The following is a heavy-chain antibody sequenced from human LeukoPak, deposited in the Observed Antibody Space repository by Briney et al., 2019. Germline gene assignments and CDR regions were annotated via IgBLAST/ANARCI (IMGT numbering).Heavy chain of an antibody. D-gene: IGHD4-17*01. Sequence: GASVKVSCKASGHTFTSYYMHWVRQAPGQGLEWMGIINPSGGSTSYAQKFQGRVTMTRDTSTSTVYMELSSLRSEDTAVYYCARSVTTVFFDYWGQGTLVTVSS. CDR2: INPSGGST. V-gene: IGHV1-46*01. CDR1: GHTFTSYY. J-gene: IGHJ4*02. CDR3: ARSVTTVFFDY.